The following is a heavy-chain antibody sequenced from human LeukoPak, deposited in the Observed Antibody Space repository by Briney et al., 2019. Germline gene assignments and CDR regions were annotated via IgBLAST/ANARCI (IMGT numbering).Heavy chain of an antibody. Sequence: PGRSLRLSCAASGFTFDDYAMHWVRQRPGKGLEWVAGISWRSDALGYADSVKGRFNISRDNAKNSLYLQMNTLRPEDTALYYCVKWHSRGWYTGSSGNYYMDVWGKGTMVTVSS. V-gene: IGHV3-9*01. CDR2: ISWRSDAL. CDR1: GFTFDDYA. J-gene: IGHJ6*03. CDR3: VKWHSRGWYTGSSGNYYMDV. D-gene: IGHD6-19*01.